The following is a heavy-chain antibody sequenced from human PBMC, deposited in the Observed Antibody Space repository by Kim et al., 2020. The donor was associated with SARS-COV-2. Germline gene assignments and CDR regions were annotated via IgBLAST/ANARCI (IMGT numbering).Heavy chain of an antibody. CDR2: IYYSGST. D-gene: IGHD1-26*01. Sequence: SETLSLTCTVSGGSISSSSYYWGWIRQPPGKGLEWIGSIYYSGSTYYNPSLKSRVTISVDTSKNQFSLKLSSVTAADTAVYYCARHVRGYSGSFKFDYWG. V-gene: IGHV4-39*01. CDR1: GGSISSSSYY. J-gene: IGHJ4*01. CDR3: ARHVRGYSGSFKFDY.